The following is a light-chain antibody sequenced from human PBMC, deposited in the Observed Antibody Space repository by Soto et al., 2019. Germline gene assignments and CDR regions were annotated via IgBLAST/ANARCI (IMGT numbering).Light chain of an antibody. J-gene: IGKJ1*01. CDR1: QSVLYSSNNKND. Sequence: DIVMTQSPDSLAVSLGERATINCKSSQSVLYSSNNKNDLAWYQQKPGQPPKLLIYWASTRESGVPDRFSGSGSGTEFTLTISRLQAEDVAVYYCQQYYSSPWTFGQGTKVEIK. V-gene: IGKV4-1*01. CDR3: QQYYSSPWT. CDR2: WAS.